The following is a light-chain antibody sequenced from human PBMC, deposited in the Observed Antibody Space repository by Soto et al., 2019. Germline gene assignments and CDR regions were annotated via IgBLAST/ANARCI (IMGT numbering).Light chain of an antibody. V-gene: IGKV3-20*01. Sequence: EIVLTQSPGTLSLSPGERATLSCRASQSLSSIYLAWYQQRPGQTPRLLIYGTSTRATGIPDRFSDSGSGTDFTLTISRLEPEDFAVYYCQQYDSSLYTFGQGTKLEIK. CDR2: GTS. J-gene: IGKJ2*01. CDR3: QQYDSSLYT. CDR1: QSLSSIY.